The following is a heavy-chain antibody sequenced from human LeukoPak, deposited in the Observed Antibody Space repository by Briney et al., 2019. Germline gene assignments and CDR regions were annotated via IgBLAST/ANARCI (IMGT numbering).Heavy chain of an antibody. CDR2: IIPIFGTA. CDR1: GGTFSSYA. D-gene: IGHD4-17*01. Sequence: ASVKVSCKTPGGTFSSYAISWVRQAPGQGLEWMGGIIPIFGTANYAQKFQGRVTITADKSTSTAYMELSSLRSEDTAVYYCAREVTTGPFDPWGQGTLVTVSS. V-gene: IGHV1-69*06. CDR3: AREVTTGPFDP. J-gene: IGHJ5*02.